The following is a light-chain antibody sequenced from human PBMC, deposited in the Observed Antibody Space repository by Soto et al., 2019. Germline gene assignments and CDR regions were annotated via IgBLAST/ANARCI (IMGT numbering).Light chain of an antibody. CDR2: DAS. Sequence: DIQMTQSPSTLSASVGDRVTITCRASQRISSWLAWYQQKPGKAPKLLIYDASNLESGVPSRFSGSGSGTEFTLTISSLQPDDFATYYCQQYNSYSKYTFGQGTKLEIK. V-gene: IGKV1-5*01. CDR3: QQYNSYSKYT. J-gene: IGKJ2*01. CDR1: QRISSW.